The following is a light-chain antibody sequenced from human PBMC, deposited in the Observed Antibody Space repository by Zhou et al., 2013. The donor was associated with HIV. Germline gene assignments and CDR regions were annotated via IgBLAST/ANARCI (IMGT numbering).Light chain of an antibody. CDR3: HQYSLAPLT. CDR1: QSISSNY. Sequence: EIVLTQSPGTLSLSPGERATLSCRASQSISSNYLAWYQQKPGQAPRLLIYGASSRATGIPDRFSGSGSGTDFTLTISRLEPEDFAVYYCHQYSLAPLTFGPGTKVDI. J-gene: IGKJ1*01. CDR2: GAS. V-gene: IGKV3-20*01.